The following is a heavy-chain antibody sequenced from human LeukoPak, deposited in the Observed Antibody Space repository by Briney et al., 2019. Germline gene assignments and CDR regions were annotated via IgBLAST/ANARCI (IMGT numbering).Heavy chain of an antibody. V-gene: IGHV3-21*05. D-gene: IGHD6-13*01. CDR1: GFTFSSYS. CDR2: ISSSSSYI. Sequence: PGGSLRLSCAASGFTFSSYSMNWVRQAPGKGLEWVSYISSSSSYIYYADSVKGRFTISRDNAKNSLYLQMNSLRAEDTAVYYCARDLKAAAGTSEANWGQGTLVTVSS. CDR3: ARDLKAAAGTSEAN. J-gene: IGHJ4*02.